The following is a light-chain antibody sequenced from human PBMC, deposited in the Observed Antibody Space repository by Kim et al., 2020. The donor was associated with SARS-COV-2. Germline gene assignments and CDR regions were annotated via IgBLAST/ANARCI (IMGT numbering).Light chain of an antibody. CDR3: ATWDENLNGFV. J-gene: IGLJ1*01. Sequence: GQQTTVSCAGGSSNIGGNSVYWYHQVPDSAPKLVVYKPAHRPPGVPVRMSGSKSGSSASLSISGLRSEDEGDNYCATWDENLNGFVFGSGTKVTVL. V-gene: IGLV1-47*01. CDR1: SSNIGGNS. CDR2: KPA.